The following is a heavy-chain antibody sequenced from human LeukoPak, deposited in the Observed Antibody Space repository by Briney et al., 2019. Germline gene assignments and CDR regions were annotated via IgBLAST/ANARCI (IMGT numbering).Heavy chain of an antibody. CDR2: ISGSGGST. V-gene: IGHV3-23*01. Sequence: GGSLRLSCAASGFTFSSYGMSWVRQAPGKGLEWVSAISGSGGSTYYADSVKGRFTISRDNSKNTLYLQMNSLRAEDTAVYYCAKEARLLWFGETSNMDVWGKGTTVTISS. CDR3: AKEARLLWFGETSNMDV. CDR1: GFTFSSYG. J-gene: IGHJ6*03. D-gene: IGHD3-10*01.